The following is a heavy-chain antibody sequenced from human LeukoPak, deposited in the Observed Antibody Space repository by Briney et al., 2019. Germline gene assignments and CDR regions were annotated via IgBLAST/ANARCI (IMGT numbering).Heavy chain of an antibody. Sequence: QPGGSLRLSCAASGVTFSSYAMSWVRQPPGKGLEWVSAISGSGGSTYYADSVKGRFTISRDNSKNTLYLQMNSLRAEDTAVYYCVRTMVRGVISYYFDYWGQGTLVTVSS. CDR3: VRTMVRGVISYYFDY. CDR2: ISGSGGST. J-gene: IGHJ4*02. CDR1: GVTFSSYA. V-gene: IGHV3-23*01. D-gene: IGHD3-10*01.